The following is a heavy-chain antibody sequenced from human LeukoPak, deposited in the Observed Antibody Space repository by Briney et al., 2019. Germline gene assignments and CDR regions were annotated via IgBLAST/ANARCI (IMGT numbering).Heavy chain of an antibody. CDR1: GFTFSSYS. Sequence: GGSLRLSCAASGFTFSSYSMNWVRQAPGKGLEWVSSISSSSSSYIYYADSVKGRFTISRDNAKNSLYLQMNSLRAEDTAVYYCAREGPRGDCYFHCGGTLDYWGQGTLVTVSS. V-gene: IGHV3-21*01. CDR3: AREGPRGDCYFHCGGTLDY. D-gene: IGHD2-21*02. CDR2: ISSSSSSYI. J-gene: IGHJ4*02.